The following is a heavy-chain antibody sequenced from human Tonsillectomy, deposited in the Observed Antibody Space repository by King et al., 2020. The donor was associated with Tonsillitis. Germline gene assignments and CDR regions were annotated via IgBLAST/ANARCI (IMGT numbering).Heavy chain of an antibody. J-gene: IGHJ6*04. D-gene: IGHD3-3*01. Sequence: VQLVESGGGLVMPGGSLRLSCAASGFTFTNTWMSWVRQAPGKGLEWIGRIKTKTDGGTTDYAAPVKGRFTISRDDSKNMLYLQMNNLKTEDTGVYYCTPAYYDFSVYVDVWGKGTTVTVSS. V-gene: IGHV3-15*01. CDR2: IKTKTDGGTT. CDR1: GFTFTNTW. CDR3: TPAYYDFSVYVDV.